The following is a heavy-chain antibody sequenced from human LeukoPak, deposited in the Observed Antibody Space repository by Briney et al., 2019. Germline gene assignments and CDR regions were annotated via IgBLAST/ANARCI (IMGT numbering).Heavy chain of an antibody. CDR3: ARGSGSYYYYYGMDV. CDR2: IIPIFGTA. Sequence: SVKVSCKASGGTFSSYAISWVRQAPGQGLEWMGGIIPIFGTADYAQKFQGRVTITAGESTYTAYMELSSLRSEDTAVYYCARGSGSYYYYYGMDVWGQGTTVTVSS. V-gene: IGHV1-69*13. CDR1: GGTFSSYA. J-gene: IGHJ6*02. D-gene: IGHD1-26*01.